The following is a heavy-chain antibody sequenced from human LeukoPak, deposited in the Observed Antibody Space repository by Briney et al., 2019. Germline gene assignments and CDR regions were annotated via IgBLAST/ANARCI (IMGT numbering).Heavy chain of an antibody. V-gene: IGHV4-34*01. CDR1: GGSFSGYY. J-gene: IGHJ4*02. CDR3: ARLPAATYFDY. Sequence: PSETLSLTCAVYGGSFSGYYWSWIRQPPGKGLEWIGEINHSGSTNYNPSFKSRVTISVDTSKNQFSLKLSSVTAADTAVYYCARLPAATYFDYWGQGTLVTVSS. CDR2: INHSGST. D-gene: IGHD2-2*01.